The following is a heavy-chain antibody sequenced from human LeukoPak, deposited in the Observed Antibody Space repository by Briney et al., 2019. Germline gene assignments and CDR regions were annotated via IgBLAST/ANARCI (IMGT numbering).Heavy chain of an antibody. CDR3: AKHSHRHYHYYYIDV. CDR2: ITGSDGNT. J-gene: IGHJ6*03. D-gene: IGHD1-26*01. CDR1: AFTFSNYA. V-gene: IGHV3-23*01. Sequence: PGGSLRLSCAASAFTFSNYALTWVRQTPGKGLEWVSSITGSDGNTQYADSVKGRFTISRDNSKNTLYLQMNSLRAEDTAIYFCAKHSHRHYHYYYIDVWGTGTTVTVFS.